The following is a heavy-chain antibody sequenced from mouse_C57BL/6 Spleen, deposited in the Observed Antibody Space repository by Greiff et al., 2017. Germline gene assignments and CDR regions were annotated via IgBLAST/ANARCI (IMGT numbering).Heavy chain of an antibody. V-gene: IGHV1-80*01. D-gene: IGHD4-1*02. J-gene: IGHJ2*01. CDR3: ARSLNWDVPYFDC. CDR1: GYAFSSYW. Sequence: VQGVESGAELVKPGASVKISCKASGYAFSSYWMNWVKQRPGKGLEWIGQIYPGDGDTNYNGKFKGKATLTADKSSSTAYMQLSSLTSEDSAVYFCARSLNWDVPYFDCWGQGTTLTVSS. CDR2: IYPGDGDT.